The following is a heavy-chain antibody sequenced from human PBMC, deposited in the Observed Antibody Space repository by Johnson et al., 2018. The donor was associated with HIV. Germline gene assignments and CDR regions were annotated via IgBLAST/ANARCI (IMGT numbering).Heavy chain of an antibody. D-gene: IGHD3-9*01. J-gene: IGHJ3*02. CDR3: AKHRGFDWFFDAFDI. Sequence: VQLVESGGGVVRPGGSLRLSCAASGFTFDDYGMSWVRQAPGKGLEWVSGISWNSGSIGYADSVKGRFTISRDNAKSSLYLQMNSMRAEDTAFYYCAKHRGFDWFFDAFDIWGQGTMVTVSS. CDR1: GFTFDDYG. CDR2: ISWNSGSI. V-gene: IGHV3-20*04.